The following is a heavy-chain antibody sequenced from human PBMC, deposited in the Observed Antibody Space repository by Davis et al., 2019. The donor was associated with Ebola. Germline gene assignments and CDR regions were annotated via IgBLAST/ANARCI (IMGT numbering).Heavy chain of an antibody. CDR3: TAAAGPFDY. D-gene: IGHD6-13*01. CDR1: GFTFSGSA. J-gene: IGHJ4*02. V-gene: IGHV3-73*01. CDR2: IRSKANSYAT. Sequence: GGSLRLSCAASGFTFSGSAMHWVRQASGKGPEWVGRIRSKANSYATAYAASVKGRFTISRDDSKNTAYLQMNSLKTEDTAVYYCTAAAGPFDYWGQGTLVTVSS.